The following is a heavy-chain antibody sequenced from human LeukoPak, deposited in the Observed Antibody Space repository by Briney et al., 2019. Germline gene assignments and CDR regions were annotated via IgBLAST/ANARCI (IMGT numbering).Heavy chain of an antibody. CDR1: GFTFSGFA. CDR3: AKMKGHPLPKYYMDV. V-gene: IGHV3-23*01. J-gene: IGHJ6*01. CDR2: ISGSGDNT. Sequence: GGSLRLSCAASGFTFSGFAMSWVRRTPGKGLGWVSGISGSGDNTLYADSVKGRFTISRDNSKNTLYLEMDSLRAEDTAIYYCAKMKGHPLPKYYMDVWGQGTTVTVSS. D-gene: IGHD1-26*01.